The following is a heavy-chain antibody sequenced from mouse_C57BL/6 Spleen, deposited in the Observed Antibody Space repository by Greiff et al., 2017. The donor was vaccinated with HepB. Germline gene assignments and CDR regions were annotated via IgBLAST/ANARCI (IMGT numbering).Heavy chain of an antibody. J-gene: IGHJ2*01. CDR2: IDPSDSYT. Sequence: VQLQQPGAELVKPGASVKLSCKASGYTFTSYWMQWVKQRPGQGLEWIGEIDPSDSYTNYNQKFKGKATLTVDTSSSTAYMQLSSLTSEDSAVYYCARRGYEYDDHYWGQGTTLTVSS. CDR1: GYTFTSYW. D-gene: IGHD2-4*01. V-gene: IGHV1-50*01. CDR3: ARRGYEYDDHY.